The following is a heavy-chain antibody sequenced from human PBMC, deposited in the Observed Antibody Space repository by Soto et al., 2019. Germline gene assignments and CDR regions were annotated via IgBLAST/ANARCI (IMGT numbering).Heavy chain of an antibody. CDR1: GGSVTNSSYF. Sequence: PENLSVTCTVSGGSVTNSSYFWGWIRQSQGKGLEWIGSVYYRGSSYSKSSVKSRVTISVDTSKNQFSLKLKSVTASDTAVYFCVFLRTIGLPQASMLYP. J-gene: IGHJ5*02. CDR2: VYYRGSS. V-gene: IGHV4-39*01. CDR3: VFLRTIGLPQASMLYP. D-gene: IGHD4-17*01.